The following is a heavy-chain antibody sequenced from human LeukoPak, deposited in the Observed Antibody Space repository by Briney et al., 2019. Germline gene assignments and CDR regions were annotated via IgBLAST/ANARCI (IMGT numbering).Heavy chain of an antibody. Sequence: GGSLRLSCAASGFTVSSNYMSWVRQAPGNGLEWVSVIYSGGSTYYADSVKGRFTISRDNSKNTLYLQMNSLRAEDTAVYYCARDQTIAAAGKLSFDYWGQGTLVTVSS. CDR1: GFTVSSNY. V-gene: IGHV3-66*01. D-gene: IGHD6-13*01. J-gene: IGHJ4*02. CDR3: ARDQTIAAAGKLSFDY. CDR2: IYSGGST.